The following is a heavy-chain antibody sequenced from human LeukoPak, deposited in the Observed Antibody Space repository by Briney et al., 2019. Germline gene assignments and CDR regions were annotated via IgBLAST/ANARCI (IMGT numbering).Heavy chain of an antibody. J-gene: IGHJ4*02. Sequence: GGSLRLSCEASGFTFSTYPMHWVRQAPDKGLEWVAMISHHGSNEYYADSVKGRFTFSRDNSKNTVYLQMNNPRVEDTAIYYCARVHDTTGYYHYFDSWGQGTLVTVSS. CDR2: ISHHGSNE. V-gene: IGHV3-30*14. CDR3: ARVHDTTGYYHYFDS. D-gene: IGHD3-9*01. CDR1: GFTFSTYP.